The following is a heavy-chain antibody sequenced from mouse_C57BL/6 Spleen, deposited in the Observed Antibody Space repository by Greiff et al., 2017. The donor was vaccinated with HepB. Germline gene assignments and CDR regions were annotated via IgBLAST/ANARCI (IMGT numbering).Heavy chain of an antibody. V-gene: IGHV1-53*01. CDR1: GYTFTSYW. D-gene: IGHD1-1*01. J-gene: IGHJ1*03. CDR2: INPSNGGT. Sequence: QVQLQQPGTELVKPGASVKLSCKASGYTFTSYWMHWVKQRPGQGLEWIGNINPSNGGTNYNEKFKSKATLTVDKSSSTAYMQRSSLTSEDSAIYYCARRDTTVVGGWYFDVWGTGTTVTVSS. CDR3: ARRDTTVVGGWYFDV.